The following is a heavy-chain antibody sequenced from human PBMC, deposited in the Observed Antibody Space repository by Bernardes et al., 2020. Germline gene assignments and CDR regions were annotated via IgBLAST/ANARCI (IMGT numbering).Heavy chain of an antibody. CDR3: ARATETNCANRIGDARWFDP. J-gene: IGHJ5*02. CDR2: IFFDGSNE. V-gene: IGHV3-33*01. CDR1: GFSLSDYG. D-gene: IGHD2-8*01. Sequence: GGSLRLSCEASGFSLSDYGMHRVRQAPGKGLEWVAGIFFDGSNEYYADSVKGRFTISRDNFRNTLFLQMNVVRGEDTATYYCARATETNCANRIGDARWFDPWGQGTLVTVSP.